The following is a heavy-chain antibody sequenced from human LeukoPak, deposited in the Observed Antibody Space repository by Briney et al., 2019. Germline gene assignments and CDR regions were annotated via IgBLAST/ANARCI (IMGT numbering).Heavy chain of an antibody. CDR3: ARVTVTTVFDY. D-gene: IGHD4-17*01. CDR1: GFTFDDYG. J-gene: IGHJ4*02. V-gene: IGHV3-23*01. CDR2: ISGSGGST. Sequence: PGGSLRLSCAASGFTFDDYGMSWVRQAPGKGLEWVSAISGSGGSTYYADSVKDRFTISRDNSKNTLYLQMNSLRAEDTAVYYCARVTVTTVFDYWGQGTLVTVSS.